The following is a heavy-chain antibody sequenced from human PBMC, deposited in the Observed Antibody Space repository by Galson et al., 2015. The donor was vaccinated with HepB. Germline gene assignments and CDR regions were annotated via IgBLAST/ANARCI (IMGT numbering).Heavy chain of an antibody. CDR2: IGGSGSNT. V-gene: IGHV3-23*01. J-gene: IGHJ2*01. CDR3: AKQLQWLVRIDWYFDL. CDR1: GLTFSNYA. Sequence: SLRLSCAASGLTFSNYAMSWVRRAPGRGLEWVASIGGSGSNTYYADSVKGRFTISGDNSKNTLFLQMNSLRAEDTALYYCAKQLQWLVRIDWYFDLWGRGTLVTVSS. D-gene: IGHD6-19*01.